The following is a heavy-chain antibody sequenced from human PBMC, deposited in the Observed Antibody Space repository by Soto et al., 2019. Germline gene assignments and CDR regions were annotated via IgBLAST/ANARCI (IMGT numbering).Heavy chain of an antibody. CDR3: ARGMAWGQQPNWFDP. CDR1: GYTFASYD. V-gene: IGHV1-8*01. Sequence: GASVKVSCKASGYTFASYDRNWVRQATGQGLEWMGWMNPNSGNTGYAQKFQGRVTMTRNTSISTAYMELSSLRSEDTAVYYCARGMAWGQQPNWFDPWGQGTLVTVSS. D-gene: IGHD6-13*01. J-gene: IGHJ5*02. CDR2: MNPNSGNT.